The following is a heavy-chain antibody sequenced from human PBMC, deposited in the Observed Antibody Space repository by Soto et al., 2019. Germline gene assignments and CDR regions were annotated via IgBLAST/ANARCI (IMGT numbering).Heavy chain of an antibody. CDR2: IGSRGESYAT. CDR3: TTDNHYYDSSGHPLNYFDY. Sequence: GGSLRLSCAASGFTFSIYAMSWVRQASGKGLEWLGRIGSRGESYATTYDVSVKGRFTISRDDSKNTVYLQMNSLKTEDTAVYYCTTDNHYYDSSGHPLNYFDYWGQGTLVTVSS. D-gene: IGHD3-22*01. J-gene: IGHJ4*02. V-gene: IGHV3-73*01. CDR1: GFTFSIYA.